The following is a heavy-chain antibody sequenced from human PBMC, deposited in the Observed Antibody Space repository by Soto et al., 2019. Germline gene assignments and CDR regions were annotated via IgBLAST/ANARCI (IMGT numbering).Heavy chain of an antibody. CDR2: IYYSGST. D-gene: IGHD3-10*01. CDR3: ARVVSSGSRYYYYYMDV. J-gene: IGHJ6*03. CDR1: GGSISSYY. Sequence: SETLSLTCTVSGGSISSYYWSWIRQPPGKGLEWIGYIYYSGSTNYNPSLKSRVTISVDTSKNQFSLKLSSVTAADTAVYYCARVVSSGSRYYYYYMDVWGKGTTVTVSS. V-gene: IGHV4-59*01.